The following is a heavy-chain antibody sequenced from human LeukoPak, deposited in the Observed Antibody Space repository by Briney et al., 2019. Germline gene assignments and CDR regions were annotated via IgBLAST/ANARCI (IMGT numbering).Heavy chain of an antibody. CDR2: ISGSGGST. J-gene: IGHJ6*02. CDR1: GLTFSSYA. Sequence: GGSLRLSCAASGLTFSSYAMSWVRQAPGKGLEWVSAISGSGGSTYYADSVKGRFTISRDNSKNTLYLQMNSLRAEDTAVYYCAKSDCSSTSCFTLPYYYYYGMDVWGQGTTVTVSS. D-gene: IGHD2-2*01. V-gene: IGHV3-23*01. CDR3: AKSDCSSTSCFTLPYYYYYGMDV.